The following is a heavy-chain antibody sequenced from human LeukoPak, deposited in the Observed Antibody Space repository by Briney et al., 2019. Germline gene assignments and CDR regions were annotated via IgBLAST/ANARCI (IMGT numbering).Heavy chain of an antibody. CDR2: IIPIFGTA. CDR1: GGTFSSYA. D-gene: IGHD3-10*01. J-gene: IGHJ6*03. Sequence: SVKVSCKASGGTFSSYAISWVRQAPGQGLEWMGGIIPIFGTANYAQKFQGRVTITTDESTSTAYMELSSLRSEDTAVYYCARKEGAMVRGVIEPYYYYYMDVWGKGTTVTVSS. V-gene: IGHV1-69*05. CDR3: ARKEGAMVRGVIEPYYYYYMDV.